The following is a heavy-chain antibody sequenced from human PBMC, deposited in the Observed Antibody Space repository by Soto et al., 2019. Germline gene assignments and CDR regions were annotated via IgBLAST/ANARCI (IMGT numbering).Heavy chain of an antibody. CDR3: ARVPPPVSSFLGVVIGLGFYNMEV. J-gene: IGHJ6*03. Sequence: ASVKVSCKASGYTFTSYDINWVRQATGQGLEWMGWMNPNSGNTGYAQKFQGRVTMTRNTSIHTAYMELSSLRSEDTAVYYCARVPPPVSSFLGVVIGLGFYNMEVWGKGTRAT. CDR2: MNPNSGNT. CDR1: GYTFTSYD. D-gene: IGHD3-3*01. V-gene: IGHV1-8*01.